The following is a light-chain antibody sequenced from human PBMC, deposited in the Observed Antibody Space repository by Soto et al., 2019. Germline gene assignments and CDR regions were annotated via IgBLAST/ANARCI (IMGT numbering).Light chain of an antibody. J-gene: IGLJ1*01. CDR2: LNSDGSH. CDR1: SGHSSYA. CDR3: QTWGTGTRYV. Sequence: QPVLTQSPSASASLGASVKLTCTLSSGHSSYAIAWHQQQPEKGPRYLMKLNSDGSHSKGDGIPDRFSGSISGAERYLTISSLQSEDEADYYCQTWGTGTRYVFGTGTKLTVL. V-gene: IGLV4-69*01.